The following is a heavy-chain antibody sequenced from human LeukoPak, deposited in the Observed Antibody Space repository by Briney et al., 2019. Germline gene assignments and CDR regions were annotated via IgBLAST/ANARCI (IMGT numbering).Heavy chain of an antibody. J-gene: IGHJ4*02. Sequence: GGSLRLSCAASGFTFSTYGMHWVRQAPGKGLEWVAVISYDGSNEYYADSVKGRFTISRDNSKNTLYLQMSSLRAEATAVYYCAKEFNRGLPDYWGQGTLVTVPS. CDR3: AKEFNRGLPDY. CDR2: ISYDGSNE. CDR1: GFTFSTYG. V-gene: IGHV3-30*18. D-gene: IGHD2-21*01.